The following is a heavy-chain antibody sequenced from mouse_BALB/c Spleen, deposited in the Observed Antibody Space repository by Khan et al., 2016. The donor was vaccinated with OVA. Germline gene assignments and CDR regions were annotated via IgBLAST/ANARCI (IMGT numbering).Heavy chain of an antibody. Sequence: EVKLEESGGGLVQPGGSMKLSCVASGFTFRNYWMNWVRQYPEKGLERVAEIRLKSDDYETHYAESVKGRFTISRDASTSSVYLQKNNLRSEDTGIYYCCILLWGHGTTLTVSS. J-gene: IGHJ2*01. CDR1: GFTFRNYW. V-gene: IGHV6-6*02. CDR3: CILL. CDR2: IRLKSDDYET.